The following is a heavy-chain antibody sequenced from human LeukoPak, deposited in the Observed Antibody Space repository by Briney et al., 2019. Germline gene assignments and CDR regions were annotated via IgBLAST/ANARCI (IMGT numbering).Heavy chain of an antibody. CDR3: AREPYYDSSGGVDY. V-gene: IGHV3-21*01. J-gene: IGHJ4*02. CDR2: ISSSSYI. CDR1: GFTFSSYS. D-gene: IGHD3-22*01. Sequence: GGSLRLSCAASGFTFSSYSMNWVRQAPGKGLEWVSSISSSSYIYYADSVKGRFTISRDNAKNSLYLQMNSLRAEDTAVYYCAREPYYDSSGGVDYWGQGTLVTVSS.